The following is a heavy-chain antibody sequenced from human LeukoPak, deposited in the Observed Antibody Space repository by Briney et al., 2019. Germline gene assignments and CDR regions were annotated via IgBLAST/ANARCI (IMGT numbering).Heavy chain of an antibody. CDR2: INPNSGGT. CDR3: ARGSLVVVIEMGADY. D-gene: IGHD3-22*01. Sequence: ASVKVSCKASGYTFTGYYMHWVRQAPGQGLEWMGWINPNSGGTNYAQKFQGRVTMTRDTSISTAYMELSRLRSGDTAVYYCARGSLVVVIEMGADYWGQGTLVTVSS. V-gene: IGHV1-2*02. J-gene: IGHJ4*02. CDR1: GYTFTGYY.